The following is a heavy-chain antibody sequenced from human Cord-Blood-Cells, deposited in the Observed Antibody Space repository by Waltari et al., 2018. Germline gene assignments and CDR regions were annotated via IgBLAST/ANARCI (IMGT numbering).Heavy chain of an antibody. Sequence: QVQLVQSGAEVKKPGASVKVSCKASGYTFTGYYMHWVRPAPGQGLEWMGWINPNSGGTNYAQKFQGWVTMTRDTSISTAYMELSRLRSDDTAVYYCARAPLTQWELFDYWGQGTLVTVSS. CDR3: ARAPLTQWELFDY. J-gene: IGHJ4*02. D-gene: IGHD1-26*01. V-gene: IGHV1-2*04. CDR2: INPNSGGT. CDR1: GYTFTGYY.